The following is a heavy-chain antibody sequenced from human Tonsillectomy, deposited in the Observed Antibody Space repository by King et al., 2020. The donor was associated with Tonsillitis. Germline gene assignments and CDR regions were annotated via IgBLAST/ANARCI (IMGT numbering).Heavy chain of an antibody. CDR3: ARGRGYSGYNPF. D-gene: IGHD5-12*01. CDR1: GFTFSSYC. J-gene: IGHJ4*02. V-gene: IGHV3-7*01. CDR2: IKQDGSEK. Sequence: VQLVESGGGLVQPGGSLRLSCAASGFTFSSYCMSWVRQAPRKGLEWVANIKQDGSEKNYVDSVKGRFTISRDNAKNSLYLQMNSLRAEDTAVYYCARGRGYSGYNPFWGQGTLVTVSS.